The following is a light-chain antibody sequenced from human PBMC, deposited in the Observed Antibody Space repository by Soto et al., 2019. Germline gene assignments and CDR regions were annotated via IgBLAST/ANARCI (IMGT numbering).Light chain of an antibody. J-gene: IGKJ1*01. CDR3: QQYNSWLWT. CDR1: QSVSSSS. CDR2: DAS. Sequence: EIVLSQSPGTLSLSPGERATLSCRASQSVSSSSLAWYQQKRGQAPRLLIHDASSRATGIPDRFSGSGSGTDFTLIISSLQSEDSAVYYCQQYNSWLWTFGQGTKVDIK. V-gene: IGKV3-20*01.